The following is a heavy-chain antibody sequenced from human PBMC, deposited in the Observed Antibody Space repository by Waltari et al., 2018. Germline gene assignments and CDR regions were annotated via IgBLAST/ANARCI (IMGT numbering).Heavy chain of an antibody. CDR2: ISPNSGVT. D-gene: IGHD4-17*01. J-gene: IGHJ4*02. Sequence: QVQLVQSGAEVKKPGASVKVSCKASGYSFNGYYIHWVRQAPGQGLEWMGWISPNSGVTNYAQKVQARVTMTRDTSISTAYLELSRLTSDDTAIYYCARDPRWAVTKDYFDFWGQGTLVTVSS. CDR1: GYSFNGYY. CDR3: ARDPRWAVTKDYFDF. V-gene: IGHV1-2*02.